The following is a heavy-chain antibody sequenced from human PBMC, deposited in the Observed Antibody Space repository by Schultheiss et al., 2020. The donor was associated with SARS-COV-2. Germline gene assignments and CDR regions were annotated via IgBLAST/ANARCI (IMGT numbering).Heavy chain of an antibody. CDR1: GYSISSGYY. Sequence: SQTLSLTCAVSGYSISSGYYWGWIRQPPGKGLEWIGSIYHSGSTYYNPSLKSRVTISVDTSKNQFSLKLSSVTAADTAVYYCAKVVAARQGAFDIWGQGTMVTVSS. V-gene: IGHV4-38-2*01. CDR3: AKVVAARQGAFDI. J-gene: IGHJ3*02. CDR2: IYHSGST. D-gene: IGHD6-6*01.